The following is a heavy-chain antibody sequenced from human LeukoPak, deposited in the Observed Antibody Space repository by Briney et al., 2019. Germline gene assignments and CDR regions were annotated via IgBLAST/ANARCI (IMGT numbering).Heavy chain of an antibody. CDR3: ARAHYLDY. V-gene: IGHV4-30-4*01. CDR2: IYYSGST. Sequence: SETLSLTCTVSGGSISSGDYYWSWIRQPPGKGLEWIGHIYYSGSTSYNPSPKSRVTISVDTSKNQCSLNLNSVTAADTAVYYCARAHYLDYWGQGTLVTVSS. CDR1: GGSISSGDYY. J-gene: IGHJ4*02.